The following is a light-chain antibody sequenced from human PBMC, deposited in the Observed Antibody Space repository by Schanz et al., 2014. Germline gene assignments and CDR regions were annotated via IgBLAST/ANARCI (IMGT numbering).Light chain of an antibody. CDR2: DAT. CDR1: QDISIY. V-gene: IGKV1-33*01. CDR3: QQYDNLPLT. J-gene: IGKJ4*01. Sequence: DIQMTQSPSSLSASVGDRVTITCRASQDISIYLSWYQQKPGKAPKLLIFDATTLETGVPSRFSGGGSGTDFTFSISSLHPEDIATYYCQQYDNLPLTFGGGTKVQIK.